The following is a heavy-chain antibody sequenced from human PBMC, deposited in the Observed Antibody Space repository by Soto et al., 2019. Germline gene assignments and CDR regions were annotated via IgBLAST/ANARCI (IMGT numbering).Heavy chain of an antibody. J-gene: IGHJ4*02. Sequence: PGGSLRLSCAASGFTFGNYWMSWVRQAPGKGPEWVANIKQDGSERNYVDSVKGRFTISRDNAENSLYLQMNSLRVEDTGVYYCARVTSGWYVVDYWGQGTLVTVSS. CDR2: IKQDGSER. CDR1: GFTFGNYW. V-gene: IGHV3-7*01. CDR3: ARVTSGWYVVDY. D-gene: IGHD6-19*01.